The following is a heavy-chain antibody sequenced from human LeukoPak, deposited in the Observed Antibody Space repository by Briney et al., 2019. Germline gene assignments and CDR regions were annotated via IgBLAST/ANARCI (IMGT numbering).Heavy chain of an antibody. CDR1: GFTFFSYG. D-gene: IGHD3-22*01. Sequence: GCLILSCAASGFTFFSYGLQWVRRAPGKGVGGVAVISYDGTNTYSAESVNGRFTFSRDNPWNTLYLQMNSQRAEDTAVYYCAREENYYDTRGTIGYWGQGTLVIVSS. CDR2: ISYDGTNT. V-gene: IGHV3-30*04. J-gene: IGHJ4*02. CDR3: AREENYYDTRGTIGY.